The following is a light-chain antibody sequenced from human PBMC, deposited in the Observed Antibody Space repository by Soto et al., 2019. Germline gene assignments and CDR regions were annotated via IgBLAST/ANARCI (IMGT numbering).Light chain of an antibody. CDR2: AAS. V-gene: IGKV1-12*01. CDR3: QQLFDSPIT. J-gene: IGKJ5*01. CDR1: QGISSW. Sequence: DIQMTQSPSSVSASVGDRVTITCRASQGISSWLAWYQQKPGKAPKLLIYAASSLQSGVPSRFSGSGSGTEFSLTITSLQPEDFATYYCQQLFDSPITFGQGTRLEIK.